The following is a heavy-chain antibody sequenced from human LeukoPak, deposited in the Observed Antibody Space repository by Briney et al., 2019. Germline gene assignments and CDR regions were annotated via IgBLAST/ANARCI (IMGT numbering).Heavy chain of an antibody. CDR1: GFTVSSNY. J-gene: IGHJ6*03. D-gene: IGHD6-25*01. V-gene: IGHV3-53*01. CDR3: ARETAPYYYYYMDV. CDR2: IYSGGST. Sequence: PGGSLRLSXAASGFTVSSNYMSWVRQAPGKGLEWVSVIYSGGSTYYADSVKGRFTISRDNSKNTLYLQMNSLRAEDTAVYYCARETAPYYYYYMDVWGKGTTVTVSS.